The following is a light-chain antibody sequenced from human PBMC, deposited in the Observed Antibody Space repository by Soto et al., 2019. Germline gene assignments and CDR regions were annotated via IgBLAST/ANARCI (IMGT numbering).Light chain of an antibody. J-gene: IGKJ4*01. CDR1: ETGSSTY. V-gene: IGKV3-20*01. Sequence: EHVLTQSPGTLSLSPGERATLSCRAMETGSSTYLAWYPQNPGQDPRHLIYGASSRATGIPDRVSGSASGTDFTLTISRLEPEDFAVYYCQQYGRSPPTFGGGTRVEIK. CDR2: GAS. CDR3: QQYGRSPPT.